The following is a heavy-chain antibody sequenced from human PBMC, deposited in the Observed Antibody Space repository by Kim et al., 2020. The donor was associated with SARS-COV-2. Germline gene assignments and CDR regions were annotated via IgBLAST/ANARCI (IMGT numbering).Heavy chain of an antibody. Sequence: SETLSLTCAVYGGSFSGYYWSWIRQPPGKGLEWIGEINHSGSTNYNPSLKSRVTISVDTSKNQFSLKLSSVTAADTAVYYCARGLSDYDILTGYWTPYYYYGMDVWGQGTTVTVSS. V-gene: IGHV4-34*01. CDR2: INHSGST. CDR1: GGSFSGYY. D-gene: IGHD3-9*01. CDR3: ARGLSDYDILTGYWTPYYYYGMDV. J-gene: IGHJ6*02.